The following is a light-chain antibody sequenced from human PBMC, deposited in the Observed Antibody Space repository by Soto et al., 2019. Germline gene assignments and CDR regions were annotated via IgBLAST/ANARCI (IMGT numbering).Light chain of an antibody. CDR3: QQYDNLPSYT. Sequence: DIKMTKSPSSLSASVGDRVTIPCQTSQDISNYLNWYQQKPGKAPKLLIYDASNLETGVPSRFSGSGSGTDFTFTISSLQPEDIATYYCQQYDNLPSYTFGQGTKLEIK. CDR2: DAS. J-gene: IGKJ2*01. V-gene: IGKV1-33*01. CDR1: QDISNY.